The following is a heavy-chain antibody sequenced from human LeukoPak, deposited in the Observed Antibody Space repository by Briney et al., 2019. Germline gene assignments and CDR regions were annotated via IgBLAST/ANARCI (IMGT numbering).Heavy chain of an antibody. CDR1: GFTFSSYS. CDR2: ISSSSSTI. J-gene: IGHJ4*02. Sequence: GGSLRLSCAASGFTFSSYSMNWVRQAPGKGLEWVSYISSSSSTIYYADSVKGRFTISIDNAKNSLYLQMNSLRAEDTAVYYCARVVVAPAAIFSDYWGQGTLVTVSS. CDR3: ARVVVAPAAIFSDY. D-gene: IGHD2-2*01. V-gene: IGHV3-48*01.